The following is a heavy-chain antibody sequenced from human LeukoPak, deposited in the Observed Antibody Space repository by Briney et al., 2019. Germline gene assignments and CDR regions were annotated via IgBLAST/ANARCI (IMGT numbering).Heavy chain of an antibody. Sequence: ASVKVSCKASGGTFSSYAISWVRQAPGQGLEWMGGIIPIFGTANYAQKFQGRVTITADESTSTAYMELSSLRSEDTAVYYCARDLITHGLVVGASVPDYWGQGTLVTVSS. D-gene: IGHD1-26*01. CDR1: GGTFSSYA. V-gene: IGHV1-69*13. CDR2: IIPIFGTA. J-gene: IGHJ4*02. CDR3: ARDLITHGLVVGASVPDY.